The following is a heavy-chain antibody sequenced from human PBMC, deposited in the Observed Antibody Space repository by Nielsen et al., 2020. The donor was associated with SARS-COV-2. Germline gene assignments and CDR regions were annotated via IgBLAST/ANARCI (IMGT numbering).Heavy chain of an antibody. CDR3: ARGDDNRGHAPDY. D-gene: IGHD3-22*01. CDR1: GFTFSSYS. Sequence: LKISCAASGFTFSSYSMNWVRQAPGKGLEWVSSISSGSSYIYYADSVKGRFTISRDNAKDSLYLQMNSLRAEDTAVYYCARGDDNRGHAPDYWGQGTLVTVSS. CDR2: ISSGSSYI. V-gene: IGHV3-21*01. J-gene: IGHJ4*02.